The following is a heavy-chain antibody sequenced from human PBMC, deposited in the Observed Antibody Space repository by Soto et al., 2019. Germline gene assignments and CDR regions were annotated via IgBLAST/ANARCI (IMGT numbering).Heavy chain of an antibody. V-gene: IGHV1-69*12. Sequence: QVQLVQSGAEVKKPGSSVKVSCKASGGTFSSYAISWVRQAPGQGLEWMGGIIPIFGTANYAQKFQGRVTITADESTSTAYMELSSLRSEDTAVYYCARCRGGVDTAMVFNYYGMDVWGQGTTVTVSS. CDR1: GGTFSSYA. D-gene: IGHD5-18*01. CDR3: ARCRGGVDTAMVFNYYGMDV. CDR2: IIPIFGTA. J-gene: IGHJ6*02.